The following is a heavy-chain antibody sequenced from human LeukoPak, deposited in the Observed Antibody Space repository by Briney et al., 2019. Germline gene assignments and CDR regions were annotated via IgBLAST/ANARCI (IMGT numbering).Heavy chain of an antibody. V-gene: IGHV4-59*01. D-gene: IGHD4-17*01. Sequence: SETLSLTCTVSGGSISSYYWSWIRQPPGKGLEWIGYIYYSGSTNYNPSLKSRASISVDTSKNQFSLKLSSVTAADTAVYYCARSVTISDPIDYFDYRGQGTLVTVSS. J-gene: IGHJ4*02. CDR2: IYYSGST. CDR1: GGSISSYY. CDR3: ARSVTISDPIDYFDY.